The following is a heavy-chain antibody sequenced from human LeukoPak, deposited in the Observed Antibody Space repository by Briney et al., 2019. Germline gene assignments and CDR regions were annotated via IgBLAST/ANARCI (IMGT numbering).Heavy chain of an antibody. J-gene: IGHJ4*02. CDR2: ISAYNGNT. Sequence: ASVKVSCKASGYTFTSYGISWVRQAPGQGLEWMGWISAYNGNTNYAQKLQGRVTMTTDTSTSTAYMELRSLRSDDTAVYYCARDTGAYYSSYLTNPVDYWGQGTLVTVSS. D-gene: IGHD4-11*01. CDR1: GYTFTSYG. CDR3: ARDTGAYYSSYLTNPVDY. V-gene: IGHV1-18*01.